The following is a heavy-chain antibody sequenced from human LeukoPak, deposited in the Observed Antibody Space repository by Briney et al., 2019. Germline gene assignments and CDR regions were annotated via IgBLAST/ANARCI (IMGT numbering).Heavy chain of an antibody. J-gene: IGHJ3*01. D-gene: IGHD3-10*01. CDR3: AKDAVDASGRTNAFDV. CDR2: ISGGADHT. CDR1: GFTFRYYS. Sequence: PGGSLRLSCAASGFTFRYYSMTWVRQAPGKRLEWVSAISGGADHTYYADSVRGRFTISRDNSQNFLYLQMNYLRAEDTALYYCAKDAVDASGRTNAFDVWGQGAMVTVSS. V-gene: IGHV3-23*01.